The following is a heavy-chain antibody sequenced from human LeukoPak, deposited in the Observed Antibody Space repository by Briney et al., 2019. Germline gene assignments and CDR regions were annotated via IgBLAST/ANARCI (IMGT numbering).Heavy chain of an antibody. J-gene: IGHJ4*02. CDR3: ARVPDWTYVPDY. CDR1: GGSISSDRFY. CDR2: IKSSNT. D-gene: IGHD3-16*01. Sequence: SETLSLTCTVSGGSISSDRFYWTWVRQPAGKGLEWIGRIKSSNTNYNPSLKSRVSISLDTSTNQFSLKLSSLTAADTAVYYCARVPDWTYVPDYWGQGTLVSVSS. V-gene: IGHV4-61*02.